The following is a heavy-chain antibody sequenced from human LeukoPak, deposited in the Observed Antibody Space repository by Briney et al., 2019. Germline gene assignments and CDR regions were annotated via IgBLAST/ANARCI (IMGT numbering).Heavy chain of an antibody. CDR2: ISSGGDII. Sequence: KPGGSLRLSCVASGFTFTDYYMSWVRQAPGKGLEWVSYISSGGDIIYYADSVKGRFTVSRDNAKNSLFPQMNSLRAEDTAIYYCTREDYYYASGHWAQGTLVTVSS. J-gene: IGHJ4*02. CDR1: GFTFTDYY. CDR3: TREDYYYASGH. V-gene: IGHV3-11*04. D-gene: IGHD3-10*01.